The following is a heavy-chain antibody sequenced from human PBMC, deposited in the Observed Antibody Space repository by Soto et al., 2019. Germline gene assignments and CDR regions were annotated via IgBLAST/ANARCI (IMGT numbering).Heavy chain of an antibody. J-gene: IGHJ4*02. CDR2: IVVGSSNT. D-gene: IGHD3-22*01. CDR3: AAGIYDSRVYYRIFAY. V-gene: IGHV1-58*02. Sequence: SVKVSCKASGFSFTTSAMQWVRQARGQRLEWIGWIVVGSSNTNYAQKFQERVTITRDMSTSTAYMELSSLRSEDTAVYYCAAGIYDSRVYYRIFAYWGQGTLVTVSS. CDR1: GFSFTTSA.